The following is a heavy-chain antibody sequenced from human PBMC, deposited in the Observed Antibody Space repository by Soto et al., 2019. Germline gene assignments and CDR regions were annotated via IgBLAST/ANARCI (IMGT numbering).Heavy chain of an antibody. V-gene: IGHV1-18*01. D-gene: IGHD2-2*01. CDR1: GYSFTSYG. Sequence: QVQLVQSGAEVKKPGAAVKVSCKASGYSFTSYGISWVRQAPGQGLEWMGWISGYNSDTKYDQKFQGRVTMTTDTXXXXXXXXXXXXXXXXXXXXXXXXXXXTGTSCYWKYFDNWGQGTLVTVSS. CDR3: XXXXXTGTSCYWKYFDN. J-gene: IGHJ4*02. CDR2: ISGYNSDT.